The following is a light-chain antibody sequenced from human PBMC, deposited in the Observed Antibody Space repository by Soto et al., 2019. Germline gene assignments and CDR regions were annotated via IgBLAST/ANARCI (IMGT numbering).Light chain of an antibody. CDR3: CSYAGTYSWV. J-gene: IGLJ3*02. Sequence: QSALTQPRSVSGSPGQSVTISCTGTSSDVGAYNFVSWYQHHPGKAPKLIIYDVTERPSGVPDRFSGSKSGNSASLTISGLQTEDEADYCCCSYAGTYSWVFGGGTKLTVL. CDR1: SSDVGAYNF. CDR2: DVT. V-gene: IGLV2-11*01.